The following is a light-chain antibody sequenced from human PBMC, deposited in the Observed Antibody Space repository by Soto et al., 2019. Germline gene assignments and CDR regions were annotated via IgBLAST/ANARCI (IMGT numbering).Light chain of an antibody. CDR2: AAS. CDR3: QQSYSTPQDT. Sequence: DLQMTQSPSSLSASVGDRVTITCRASQSISSYLNWYQQKPGKAPKLLIYAASSLQSGVPSRFSGSGSGTDFTLTISSLQPEDFATYYCQQSYSTPQDTFGPGTKVDIK. CDR1: QSISSY. V-gene: IGKV1-39*01. J-gene: IGKJ3*01.